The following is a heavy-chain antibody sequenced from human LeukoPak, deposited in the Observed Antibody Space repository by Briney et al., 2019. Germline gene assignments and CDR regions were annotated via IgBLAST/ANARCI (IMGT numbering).Heavy chain of an antibody. CDR3: ARDLLTGTAYGMDV. V-gene: IGHV3-66*01. CDR1: GFTVSSNY. J-gene: IGHJ6*02. Sequence: GGSLRLSCAASGFTVSSNYMSWVRQAPGKGLEWVSVIYSGGSTYSADSVKGRFTISRDNSKNTLYLQMNSLRAEDTAVYYCARDLLTGTAYGMDVWGQGTTVTVSS. D-gene: IGHD1-20*01. CDR2: IYSGGST.